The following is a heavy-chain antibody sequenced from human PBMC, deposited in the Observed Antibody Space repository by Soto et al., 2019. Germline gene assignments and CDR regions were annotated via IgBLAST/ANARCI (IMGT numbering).Heavy chain of an antibody. CDR3: AHSLIPNWGSRGAFDY. D-gene: IGHD7-27*01. CDR1: GFSHSTSGVG. Sequence: QITLKESGPTLVKPTQTLTLTCTFSGFSHSTSGVGVGWIRPPPGSALAWLALIYWDDDKRYSPSLKSRLTITKHTSKYEVVLTMANMDPVDTATYYCAHSLIPNWGSRGAFDYWGQGTLVTVSS. J-gene: IGHJ4*02. CDR2: IYWDDDK. V-gene: IGHV2-5*02.